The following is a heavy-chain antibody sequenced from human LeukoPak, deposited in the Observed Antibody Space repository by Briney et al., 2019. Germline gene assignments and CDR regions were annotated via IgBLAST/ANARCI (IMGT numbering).Heavy chain of an antibody. CDR1: GGSFSGYY. CDR2: IYHSGST. Sequence: PSETLSLTCAVYGGSFSGYYWSWIRQPPGKGLEWIGYIYHSGSTYYNPSLKSRVTISVDRSKNQFSLKLSSVTAADTAVYYCARGNGYNTYYYYYGMDVWGQGTTVTVSS. CDR3: ARGNGYNTYYYYYGMDV. D-gene: IGHD5-24*01. J-gene: IGHJ6*02. V-gene: IGHV4-34*01.